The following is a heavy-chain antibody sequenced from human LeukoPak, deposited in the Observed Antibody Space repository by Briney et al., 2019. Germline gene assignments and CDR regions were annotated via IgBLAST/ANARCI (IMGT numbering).Heavy chain of an antibody. CDR2: INHSGST. V-gene: IGHV4-34*01. J-gene: IGHJ4*02. D-gene: IGHD6-13*01. Sequence: AETLSLTCAVYGGSFSGHYWTWIRQLPGKGLEWIGEINHSGSTNYNPSLKSRVTISVDTSKNQFSLKVSSVTAADTAVYYCARDLLGYSSSWRLFDYWGQGTLVTVSS. CDR3: ARDLLGYSSSWRLFDY. CDR1: GGSFSGHY.